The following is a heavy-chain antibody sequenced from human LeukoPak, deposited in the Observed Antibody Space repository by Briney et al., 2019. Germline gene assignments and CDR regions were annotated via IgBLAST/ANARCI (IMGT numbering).Heavy chain of an antibody. D-gene: IGHD3-9*01. CDR2: INHSGST. CDR1: GSSFSGYY. V-gene: IGHV4-34*01. J-gene: IGHJ4*02. CDR3: ASAYYDILTGYYMDY. Sequence: PSETLSLTCAVYGSSFSGYYWSWIRQPPGKGLEWIGEINHSGSTNYNPSLKSRVTISVDASKNQFSLRLSSVTAADTAVYYCASAYYDILTGYYMDYWGQGTLVTVSS.